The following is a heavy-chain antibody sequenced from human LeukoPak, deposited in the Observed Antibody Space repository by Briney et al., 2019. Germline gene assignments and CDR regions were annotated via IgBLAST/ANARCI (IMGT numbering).Heavy chain of an antibody. CDR3: ARETSYYDFWSGYYVFDY. Sequence: ASVKVSCKASGYTFTGYYMHWVRQAPGQGLEWMGWINPNSGGTNYAQKFQGRVTMTRDTSISTAYMELSRLRSDDTAVYYCARETSYYDFWSGYYVFDYWGQGTLVTVSS. J-gene: IGHJ4*02. D-gene: IGHD3-3*01. CDR1: GYTFTGYY. CDR2: INPNSGGT. V-gene: IGHV1-2*02.